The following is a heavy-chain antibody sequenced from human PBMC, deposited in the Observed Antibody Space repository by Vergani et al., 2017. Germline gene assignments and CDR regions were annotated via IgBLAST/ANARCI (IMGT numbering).Heavy chain of an antibody. CDR2: IIPIFGTA. J-gene: IGHJ6*03. D-gene: IGHD5-12*01. V-gene: IGHV1-69*01. CDR3: ARDGRYSGVEYHPNYYYYYMDV. CDR1: GGTFSSYA. Sequence: QVQLVQSGAEVKKPGSSVKVSCKASGGTFSSYAISWVRQAPGQGLEWMGGIIPIFGTANYAQKFQGRVTITADESTSTAYMELSSLRSEDTAVYYCARDGRYSGVEYHPNYYYYYMDVWGKGTTVTVSS.